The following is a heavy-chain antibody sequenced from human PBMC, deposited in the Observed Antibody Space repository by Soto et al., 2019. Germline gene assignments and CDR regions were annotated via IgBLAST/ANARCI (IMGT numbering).Heavy chain of an antibody. J-gene: IGHJ3*02. CDR3: ANPYYYDSSGYLRSYAFDI. CDR2: ISGSGGST. CDR1: GFTFSSYA. V-gene: IGHV3-23*01. Sequence: PGGSLRLSCAASGFTFSSYAMSWVRQAPGKGLEWVSAISGSGGSTYYADSVKGRFTTSRDNSKNTLYLQMNSLRAEDTAVYYCANPYYYDSSGYLRSYAFDIWGQGTMVTVSS. D-gene: IGHD3-22*01.